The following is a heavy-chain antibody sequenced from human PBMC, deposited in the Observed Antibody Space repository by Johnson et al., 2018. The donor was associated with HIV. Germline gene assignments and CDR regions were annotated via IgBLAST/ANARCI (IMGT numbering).Heavy chain of an antibody. CDR3: ARDREYGLAWGWALDI. J-gene: IGHJ3*02. D-gene: IGHD6-19*01. Sequence: VQVVESGGGVVQPGRSLRLSCAASGFTFSNYAIHWVRQAPGTGLEWVAVIAYDGANKYYADSVKGRFTISRDNSKSRLYLQTDSLRADDTAVYYCARDREYGLAWGWALDIWGQGTTVTVSS. CDR2: IAYDGANK. V-gene: IGHV3-30-3*01. CDR1: GFTFSNYA.